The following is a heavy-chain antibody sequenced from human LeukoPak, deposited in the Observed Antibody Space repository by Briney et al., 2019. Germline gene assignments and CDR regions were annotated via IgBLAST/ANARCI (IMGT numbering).Heavy chain of an antibody. V-gene: IGHV3-43D*04. CDR1: GFTFDDYA. D-gene: IGHD6-13*01. CDR2: ISWDGGST. J-gene: IGHJ6*04. CDR3: ARAAAGPYCYYYYGMDV. Sequence: GGSLRLSCAASGFTFDDYAMHWVRQAPGKGLEWVSLISWDGGSTYYADSVKGRFTISRDNSKNSLYLQMNSLRAEDTALYYCARAAAGPYCYYYYGMDVWGKGTTVTVSS.